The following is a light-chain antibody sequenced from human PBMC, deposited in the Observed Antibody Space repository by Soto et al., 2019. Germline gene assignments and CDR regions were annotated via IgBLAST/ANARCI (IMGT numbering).Light chain of an antibody. CDR1: QSVSSS. CDR2: GAS. Sequence: DMVMTHSPATLSVSPWEIATLSCRASQSVSSSLAWYQQKPGRSPRLLIYGASTRAIGIPARFSGSGSGTEFTLTISSLQSEDFAVYYCQQRSNWPPITFGQGTRLEIK. V-gene: IGKV3-15*01. J-gene: IGKJ5*01. CDR3: QQRSNWPPIT.